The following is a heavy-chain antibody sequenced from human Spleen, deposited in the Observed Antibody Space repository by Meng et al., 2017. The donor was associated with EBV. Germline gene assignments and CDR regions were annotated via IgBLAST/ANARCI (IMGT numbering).Heavy chain of an antibody. Sequence: QRQRQESGPGLLKPSETLSLPCTVSGDSISSSNYYWAWIRQTPGKGLEWIGSIFYTGNTYYNPSLKSRVAIFADMSKNQFSLKLSSVTAADTAVYYCVGEGGSSRAPGYWGQGTLVTVSS. CDR3: VGEGGSSRAPGY. CDR1: GDSISSSNYY. J-gene: IGHJ4*02. V-gene: IGHV4-39*01. D-gene: IGHD1-26*01. CDR2: IFYTGNT.